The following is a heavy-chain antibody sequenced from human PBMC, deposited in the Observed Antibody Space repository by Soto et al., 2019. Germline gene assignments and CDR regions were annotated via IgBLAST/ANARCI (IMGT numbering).Heavy chain of an antibody. Sequence: PWGSLILSCAASGFILSGFDMHWVRQGAGRGLEWVASSGTGGGTYYTGSAMGRFTISRDNADNYLYLQMNSLTAADKAVYYCTRGSPQIGGFDVRGQGTTVTVSS. CDR1: GFILSGFD. CDR2: SGTGGGT. J-gene: IGHJ6*02. D-gene: IGHD3-10*01. V-gene: IGHV3-13*01. CDR3: TRGSPQIGGFDV.